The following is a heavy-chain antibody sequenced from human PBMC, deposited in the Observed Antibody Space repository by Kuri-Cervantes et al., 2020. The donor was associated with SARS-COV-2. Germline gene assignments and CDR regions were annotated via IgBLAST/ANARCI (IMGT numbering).Heavy chain of an antibody. V-gene: IGHV3-7*01. CDR1: GFTFSSYW. D-gene: IGHD4-17*01. CDR3: AREYGDYEDAFDI. Sequence: GESLKISCAVSGFTFSSYWMSWVRQAPGKGLEWVANIKQDGSEKYYVDSVKGRFTISRDNAKNSLYLQMNSLRAEDTAVYYCAREYGDYEDAFDIWGQGTMVTVSS. CDR2: IKQDGSEK. J-gene: IGHJ3*02.